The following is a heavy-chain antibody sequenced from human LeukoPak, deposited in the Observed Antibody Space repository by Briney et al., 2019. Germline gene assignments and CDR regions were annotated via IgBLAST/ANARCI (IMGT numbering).Heavy chain of an antibody. CDR3: ARAFDYGGNYDY. Sequence: SVKVSCKASGGTFSSYTISWVRQAPGQGLERMGRIIPIFGTANYAQKFQGRVTITTDESTSTAYMELSSLTSEDTAVYYCARAFDYGGNYDYWGQGTLVTVSS. CDR1: GGTFSSYT. CDR2: IIPIFGTA. J-gene: IGHJ4*02. D-gene: IGHD4-23*01. V-gene: IGHV1-69*05.